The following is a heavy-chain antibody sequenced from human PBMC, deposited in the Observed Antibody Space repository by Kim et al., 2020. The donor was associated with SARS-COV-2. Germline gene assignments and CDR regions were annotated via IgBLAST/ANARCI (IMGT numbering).Heavy chain of an antibody. Sequence: YKFTTNGIGWVRQVPGKGLEWMGLINPVDSDTRYSPSFQGHISMSVDTSINTAYLLWSSLKVSDTSIYFCVRRGSAASGLNSFDYWGLGTLAT. CDR3: VRRGSAASGLNSFDY. CDR1: YKFTTNG. J-gene: IGHJ4*02. D-gene: IGHD1-1*01. V-gene: IGHV5-51*01. CDR2: INPVDSDT.